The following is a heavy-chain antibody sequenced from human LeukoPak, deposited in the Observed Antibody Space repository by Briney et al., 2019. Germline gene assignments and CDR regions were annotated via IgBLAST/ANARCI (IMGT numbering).Heavy chain of an antibody. CDR3: ARPLHYDSSGYPLGAFDI. V-gene: IGHV4-39*01. J-gene: IGHJ3*02. D-gene: IGHD3-22*01. Sequence: SETLSLTCTVSGGSISSSSYYWGWIRQPPGKGLEWIGSIYYSGSTYYNPSLKSRVTISVDTSKNQFSLKLSSVTAADTAVYYCARPLHYDSSGYPLGAFDIWGQGTMVTVSS. CDR1: GGSISSSSYY. CDR2: IYYSGST.